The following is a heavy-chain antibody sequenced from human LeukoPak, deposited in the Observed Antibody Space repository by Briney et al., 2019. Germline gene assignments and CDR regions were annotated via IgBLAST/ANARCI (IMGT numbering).Heavy chain of an antibody. CDR2: IYPGDSDT. CDR1: GYSFTSYW. D-gene: IGHD3-10*01. CDR3: ARSASEPSAMVRGGRDAFDI. J-gene: IGHJ3*02. Sequence: GESLKISCKGSGYSFTSYWIGWVRQMPGKGLEWMGIIYPGDSDTRYSPSFQGQVTISADKSISTAYLQWSSLKASDTAMYYCARSASEPSAMVRGGRDAFDIWGQGTMVTVSS. V-gene: IGHV5-51*01.